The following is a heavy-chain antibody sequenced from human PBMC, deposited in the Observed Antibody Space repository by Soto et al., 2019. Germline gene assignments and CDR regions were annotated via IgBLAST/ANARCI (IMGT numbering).Heavy chain of an antibody. V-gene: IGHV1-18*01. CDR3: ARDVGEWELLSGAFDI. Sequence: ASVKVSCKASGYTFTSYGISWVRQAPGQGLEWMGWISAYNGNTNYAQKLQGRVTMTTDTSTSTAYMELRSLRSDDTAVYYCARDVGEWELLSGAFDIWGQGTMVTVS. D-gene: IGHD1-26*01. J-gene: IGHJ3*02. CDR1: GYTFTSYG. CDR2: ISAYNGNT.